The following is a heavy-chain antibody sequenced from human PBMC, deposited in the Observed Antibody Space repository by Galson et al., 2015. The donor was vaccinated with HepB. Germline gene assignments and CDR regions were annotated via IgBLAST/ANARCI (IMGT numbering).Heavy chain of an antibody. CDR3: ARDIQTGHSPYDYIWGSYQTLLPGWFDP. D-gene: IGHD3-16*02. Sequence: SLRLSCAASGFTFSSYGMHWVRQAPGKGLEWVAVIWYDGSNKYYADSVKGRFTISRDNSKNTLYLQMNSLRAEDTAVYYCARDIQTGHSPYDYIWGSYQTLLPGWFDPWGQGTLVTVSS. CDR1: GFTFSSYG. CDR2: IWYDGSNK. V-gene: IGHV3-33*01. J-gene: IGHJ5*02.